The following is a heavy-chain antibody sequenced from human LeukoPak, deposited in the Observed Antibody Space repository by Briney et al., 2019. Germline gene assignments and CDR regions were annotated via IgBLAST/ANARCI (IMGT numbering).Heavy chain of an antibody. D-gene: IGHD3-22*01. CDR3: AKDSDYYHSSGYYYAYFQH. CDR1: GFTFSDYY. J-gene: IGHJ1*01. Sequence: GGSLRLSCAASGFTFSDYYMSWIRQAPGKGLEWVPYISSSSSYTNYADSVKGRFTISRDNAKNSLYLQMNSLRDEDTAVYYCAKDSDYYHSSGYYYAYFQHWGQGTLVTVSS. V-gene: IGHV3-11*06. CDR2: ISSSSSYT.